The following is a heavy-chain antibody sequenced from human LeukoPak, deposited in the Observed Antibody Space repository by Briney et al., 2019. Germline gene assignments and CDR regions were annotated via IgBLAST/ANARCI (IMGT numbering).Heavy chain of an antibody. CDR3: ASGRWEPYDAFDI. J-gene: IGHJ3*02. D-gene: IGHD1-26*01. V-gene: IGHV1-2*02. CDR1: GYTFTGYY. CDR2: INPNSGGT. Sequence: ASVKVSCKASGYTFTGYYMHWVRQAPGQGLEWMGWINPNSGGTNYAQKFQGRVTMTRDRSISTAYMELSRLRSDDTALYHCASGRWEPYDAFDIWGQGTMVTVSS.